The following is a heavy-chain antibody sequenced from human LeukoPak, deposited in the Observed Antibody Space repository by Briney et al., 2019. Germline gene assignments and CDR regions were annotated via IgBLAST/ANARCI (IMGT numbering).Heavy chain of an antibody. CDR2: MSTSDSPI. D-gene: IGHD1-1*01. Sequence: GGSLRLSCAASGFTFSDYYMSWIRQAPGKGLEWVSYMSTSDSPIYYTDSVRGRFTISRDNAKNSLYLQMNSLRASDTAVYYCARELNGAFDPWGQGTLVTVSS. V-gene: IGHV3-11*04. CDR3: ARELNGAFDP. CDR1: GFTFSDYY. J-gene: IGHJ5*02.